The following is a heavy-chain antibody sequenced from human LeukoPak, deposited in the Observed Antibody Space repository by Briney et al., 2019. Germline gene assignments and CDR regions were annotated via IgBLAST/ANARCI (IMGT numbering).Heavy chain of an antibody. J-gene: IGHJ4*02. CDR2: INPNSGGT. CDR3: ARDFSSGYTTFDY. CDR1: GYTFTAYY. D-gene: IGHD3-22*01. Sequence: ASVKVSCKASGYTFTAYYMHWVRQAPGQGLEWMGWINPNSGGTNYAQKFQGRVTMTRDTPISTAYMELSRLRSDDTAVYYCARDFSSGYTTFDYWGQGTLVTVSS. V-gene: IGHV1-2*02.